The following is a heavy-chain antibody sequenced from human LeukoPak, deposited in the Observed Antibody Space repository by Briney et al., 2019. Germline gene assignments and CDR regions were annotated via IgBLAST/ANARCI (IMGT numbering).Heavy chain of an antibody. D-gene: IGHD3-10*01. CDR1: GYTFTSYA. CDR3: ARDKRRYYGSGSFPGWFDP. J-gene: IGHJ5*02. CDR2: INTNTGNP. Sequence: ASVKVSCKASGYTFTSYAMNWVRQAPGQGLEWMGWINTNTGNPTYAQGFTGRFVFSLDTSVSTAYLQISSLKAEDTAVYYCARDKRRYYGSGSFPGWFDPWGQGTLVTVSS. V-gene: IGHV7-4-1*02.